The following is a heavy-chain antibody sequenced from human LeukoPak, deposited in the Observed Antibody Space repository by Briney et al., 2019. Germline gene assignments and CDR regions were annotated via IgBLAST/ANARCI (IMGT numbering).Heavy chain of an antibody. Sequence: PGGSLRLSCAASGFNFSSYAMSWVRQAPGKGLEWVSAISCSGGSTYYADSVKGRFTISRDNSKNTLYLQMNSLRAEDTAVYYCAKDQIQVVASYYFDYWGQGTLVIVSS. CDR3: AKDQIQVVASYYFDY. V-gene: IGHV3-23*01. CDR2: ISCSGGST. CDR1: GFNFSSYA. J-gene: IGHJ4*02. D-gene: IGHD2-2*01.